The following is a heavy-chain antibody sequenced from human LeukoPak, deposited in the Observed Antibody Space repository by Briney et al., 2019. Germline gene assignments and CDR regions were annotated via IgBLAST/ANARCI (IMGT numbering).Heavy chain of an antibody. CDR2: IYDSGDT. V-gene: IGHV4-59*08. CDR3: ARHHMSSWPTYYFDS. J-gene: IGHJ4*02. CDR1: GGSMRSYY. Sequence: SETLSLTCTVSGGSMRSYYWSWIRQTPGKGLEWIGYIYDSGDTNYNPSLKSRVTISVDTSKNQFSLNLSSVTAADTAVYYCARHHMSSWPTYYFDSWGQGTLVTVSS. D-gene: IGHD6-13*01.